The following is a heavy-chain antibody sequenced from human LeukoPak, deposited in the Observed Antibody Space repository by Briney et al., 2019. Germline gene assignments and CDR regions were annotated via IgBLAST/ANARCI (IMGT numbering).Heavy chain of an antibody. CDR2: IQDDESNK. J-gene: IGHJ6*03. CDR1: GFIFSSFG. D-gene: IGHD2-15*01. V-gene: IGHV3-30*02. CDR3: AKQMVERPHYYYMDV. Sequence: GGSLRLSCAASGFIFSSFGMHWVRQPPGKGLEWVVFIQDDESNKFYADSVKGRFTISRDNSKNTLFLQMNSLRPEDTALYYCAKQMVERPHYYYMDVWGKGTTVTVSS.